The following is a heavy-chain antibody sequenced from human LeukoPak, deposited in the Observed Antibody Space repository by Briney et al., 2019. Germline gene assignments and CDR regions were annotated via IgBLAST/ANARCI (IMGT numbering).Heavy chain of an antibody. CDR1: GYTFTGYY. CDR3: ARDFHTYYNDSSGRELDV. V-gene: IGHV1-2*02. D-gene: IGHD3-22*01. Sequence: ASVKVSCKASGYTFTGYYMHWVRQAPGQGLEWMGWINPNSGGTNYAQKFQDRVTMTRDTSISTAYMELSRLRSDDTAVYYCARDFHTYYNDSSGRELDVWGQGTTVTVSS. CDR2: INPNSGGT. J-gene: IGHJ6*02.